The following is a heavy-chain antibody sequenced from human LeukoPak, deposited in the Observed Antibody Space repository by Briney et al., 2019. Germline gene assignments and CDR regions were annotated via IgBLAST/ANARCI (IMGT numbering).Heavy chain of an antibody. Sequence: GGSLGLSCAASGFTFSSHWMSWVRQAPGKGLEWVANIKKDGSEKYYVDAVKGRFTISRDNAKTSLYLQMNSLRAEDTAAYYCARAMIVVSNQFDYWGQGTLVTVSS. J-gene: IGHJ4*02. V-gene: IGHV3-7*01. D-gene: IGHD3-22*01. CDR1: GFTFSSHW. CDR3: ARAMIVVSNQFDY. CDR2: IKKDGSEK.